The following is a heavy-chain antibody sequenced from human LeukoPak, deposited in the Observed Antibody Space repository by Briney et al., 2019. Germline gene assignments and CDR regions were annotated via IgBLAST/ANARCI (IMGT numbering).Heavy chain of an antibody. V-gene: IGHV5-51*01. J-gene: IGHJ5*02. CDR3: ARQGDFWRGWELDP. D-gene: IGHD3-3*01. Sequence: GESLKISCKGSGYNFTSYWIGWVRQMPGKGLEWMGIIYPADSDTRYNSSFQGQVTISADKSVSTAYLQWSSLKASDTAMYYCARQGDFWRGWELDPWGQGTLVTVSS. CDR2: IYPADSDT. CDR1: GYNFTSYW.